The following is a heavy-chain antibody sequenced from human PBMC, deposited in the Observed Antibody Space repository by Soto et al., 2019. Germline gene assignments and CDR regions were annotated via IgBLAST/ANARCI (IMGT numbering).Heavy chain of an antibody. CDR3: ARGYDYVWGSYRSDFDY. CDR1: GFTFSSYE. Sequence: EVQLVESGGGLVQPGGFLRLSCAASGFTFSSYEMNWVRQAPGKGLEWVSYISSSGSTIYYADSVKGRFTISRDNAKNSLYLQMNSLRAEDTAVYYCARGYDYVWGSYRSDFDYWGQGTLVTVSS. D-gene: IGHD3-16*02. J-gene: IGHJ4*02. CDR2: ISSSGSTI. V-gene: IGHV3-48*03.